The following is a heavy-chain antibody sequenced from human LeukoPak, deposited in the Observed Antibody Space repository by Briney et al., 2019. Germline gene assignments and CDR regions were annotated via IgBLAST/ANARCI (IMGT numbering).Heavy chain of an antibody. CDR1: GGSIISYY. D-gene: IGHD3-3*01. V-gene: IGHV4-4*07. J-gene: IGHJ5*02. CDR2: IYTSGST. Sequence: PSETLSLTCTVSGGSIISYYWSWIRQPAGKGLEWIGRIYTSGSTNYNPSLKSRVTMSVDTSKNQFSLKLSSVTAADTAVYYCASGATIFGVIITWFDPWGQGTLVTVSS. CDR3: ASGATIFGVIITWFDP.